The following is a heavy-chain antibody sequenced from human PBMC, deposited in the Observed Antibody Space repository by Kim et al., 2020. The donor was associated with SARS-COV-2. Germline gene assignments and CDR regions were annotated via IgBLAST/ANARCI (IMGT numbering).Heavy chain of an antibody. V-gene: IGHV1-46*01. J-gene: IGHJ6*02. CDR3: ARVDYGDYYYYYSGMDV. CDR2: INPSGGST. D-gene: IGHD4-17*01. Sequence: ASVKVSCKASGYTFTSYYMHWVRQAPGQGLEWMGIINPSGGSTSYAQKFQGRVTMTRDTSTSTVYMELSSLRSEDTAVYYCARVDYGDYYYYYSGMDVWGQGTTVTVSS. CDR1: GYTFTSYY.